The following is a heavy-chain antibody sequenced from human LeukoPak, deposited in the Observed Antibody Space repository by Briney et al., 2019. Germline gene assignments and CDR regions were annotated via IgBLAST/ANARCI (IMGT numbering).Heavy chain of an antibody. J-gene: IGHJ4*02. Sequence: GGSLRLSCTASGFPFSSYAIYWVRQAPGKGLVWVARVHGDGYGISYADSVRGRFTISRDNAKDTLYLHMNSLRPEDTAVYYCATAQVGAPTDFWGQGTRVTVSS. V-gene: IGHV3-74*01. CDR1: GFPFSSYA. CDR2: VHGDGYGI. CDR3: ATAQVGAPTDF. D-gene: IGHD1-26*01.